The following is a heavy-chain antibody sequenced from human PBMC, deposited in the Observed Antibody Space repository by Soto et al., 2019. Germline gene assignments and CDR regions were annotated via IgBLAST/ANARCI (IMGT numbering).Heavy chain of an antibody. D-gene: IGHD5-12*01. CDR1: GSSLSTSGVG. CDR2: IYWDDDK. J-gene: IGHJ4*02. CDR3: ARRRDGYNDFDY. V-gene: IGHV2-5*02. Sequence: QITLEESGPTLVKSTQTLTLTCSVSGSSLSTSGVGVGWIRQPPGKALEWLALIYWDDDKRYSPSLKNRLTIAKDTSKNRVVLTLTNMGPADTATYYCARRRDGYNDFDYWGQGTLVTASS.